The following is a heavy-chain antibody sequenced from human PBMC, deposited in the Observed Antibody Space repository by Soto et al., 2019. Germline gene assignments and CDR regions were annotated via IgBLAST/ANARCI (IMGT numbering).Heavy chain of an antibody. CDR3: ARGPYYYGAGSYYRGRWFDP. CDR1: GGPVSSGSYY. V-gene: IGHV4-61*01. Sequence: QVQLQESGPGLVKPSETLSLTCTVSGGPVSSGSYYWSWVRQPPGKGLEWIGYIYYSGSTNYNPSLKSRVTILVDTSKNQFSLQLSSVTAAYTAVYYCARGPYYYGAGSYYRGRWFDPWGQGTLVTVSS. CDR2: IYYSGST. D-gene: IGHD3-10*01. J-gene: IGHJ5*02.